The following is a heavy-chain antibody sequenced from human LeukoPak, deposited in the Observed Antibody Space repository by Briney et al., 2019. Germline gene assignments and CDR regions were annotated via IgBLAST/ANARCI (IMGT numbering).Heavy chain of an antibody. CDR2: ISAYNGNT. CDR1: GGTFSSYA. CDR3: ARESHYYYYMDV. V-gene: IGHV1-18*01. Sequence: ASVKVSCKASGGTFSSYAISWVRQAPGQGLEWMGWISAYNGNTNYAQKLQGRVTMTTDTSTSTAYMELRSLRSDDTAVYYCARESHYYYYMDVWGKGTTVTVSS. J-gene: IGHJ6*03.